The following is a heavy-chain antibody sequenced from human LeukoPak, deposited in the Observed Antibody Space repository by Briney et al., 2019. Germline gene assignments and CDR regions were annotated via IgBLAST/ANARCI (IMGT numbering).Heavy chain of an antibody. Sequence: PGGSLRLSCAASGFTFSSYEMNWVRQAPGKGLEWVSYISSSGSNIYYADSMKGRFTISRDNAKNSLYLQMNSLRAEDTAVYYCARDDAGSPDAPDYWGQGTLVTVSS. CDR3: ARDDAGSPDAPDY. D-gene: IGHD1-26*01. CDR1: GFTFSSYE. J-gene: IGHJ4*02. CDR2: ISSSGSNI. V-gene: IGHV3-48*03.